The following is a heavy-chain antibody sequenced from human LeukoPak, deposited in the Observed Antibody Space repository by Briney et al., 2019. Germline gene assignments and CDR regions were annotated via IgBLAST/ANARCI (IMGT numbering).Heavy chain of an antibody. CDR1: GFTFSSYS. V-gene: IGHV3-21*01. D-gene: IGHD2-2*01. CDR3: ARDPGYCGSTSCYGFDY. J-gene: IGHJ4*02. Sequence: PGGSLRLSCAASGFTFSSYSMNWVRQAPGKGLEWVSSISSSSSYIYYADSVKGRFTISRDNAKNSLYLQMNSLRAEDTAVYYCARDPGYCGSTSCYGFDYWGQGTLVTVSS. CDR2: ISSSSSYI.